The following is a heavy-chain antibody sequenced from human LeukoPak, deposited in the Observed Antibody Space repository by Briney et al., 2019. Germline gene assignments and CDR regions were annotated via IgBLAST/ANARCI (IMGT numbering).Heavy chain of an antibody. V-gene: IGHV1-2*02. CDR3: ARGGVVVEPAARGGYDY. CDR2: INPNSGGT. Sequence: ASVKVSCKASGYTFTGYYMHWVRQAPGQGLGWMGWINPNSGGTNYAQKFQGRVTMTRDTSISTAYMELSRLRSDDTAVYYCARGGVVVEPAARGGYDYWGQGTLVTVSS. D-gene: IGHD2-2*01. J-gene: IGHJ4*02. CDR1: GYTFTGYY.